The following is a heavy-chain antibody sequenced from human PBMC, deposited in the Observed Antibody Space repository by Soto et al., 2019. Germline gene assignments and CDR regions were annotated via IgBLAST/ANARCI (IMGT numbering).Heavy chain of an antibody. Sequence: QVQLVQSGAEVKKPGASVKVFCKASGYTLTTYALHWVRQAPGQRLEWMGWSNAGNGYTKYSQEFPGRVNINRETSASTAYMELSSLRSEDMAVYYCARAVSLSPSFDIWGQGTMVTVSS. J-gene: IGHJ3*02. CDR1: GYTLTTYA. V-gene: IGHV1-3*02. CDR2: SNAGNGYT. CDR3: ARAVSLSPSFDI.